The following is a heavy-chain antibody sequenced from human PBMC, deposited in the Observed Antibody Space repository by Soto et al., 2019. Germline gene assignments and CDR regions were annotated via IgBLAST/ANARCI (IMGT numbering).Heavy chain of an antibody. V-gene: IGHV3-33*01. CDR2: IYNDGSNK. Sequence: QVQLVESGGGVVQPGRSLRLSCAVSGFTFSSYGMNWVRQAPGKGLEWVAAIYNDGSNKYYADSVRGRFTISRDNFKKTLYLHRNSLRAEDTAVYYWARDSKDDSIGDYAGFDYWGQGTLVTVSS. CDR3: ARDSKDDSIGDYAGFDY. D-gene: IGHD3-22*01. J-gene: IGHJ4*02. CDR1: GFTFSSYG.